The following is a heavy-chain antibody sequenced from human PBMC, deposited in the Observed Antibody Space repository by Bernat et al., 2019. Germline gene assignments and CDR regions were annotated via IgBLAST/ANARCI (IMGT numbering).Heavy chain of an antibody. CDR2: ISYDGSNK. Sequence: QVQLVESGGGVVQPGRSLRLSCAASGFTFSSYAMHWVRQAPGKVLEWVAVISYDGSNKYYADSVAGRFSISRDNSKNTLYLQMNSLGAEDTAVYYCAKEYGDYGWFDYWGQGTLVTVSS. V-gene: IGHV3-30-3*01. CDR3: AKEYGDYGWFDY. J-gene: IGHJ4*02. CDR1: GFTFSSYA. D-gene: IGHD4-17*01.